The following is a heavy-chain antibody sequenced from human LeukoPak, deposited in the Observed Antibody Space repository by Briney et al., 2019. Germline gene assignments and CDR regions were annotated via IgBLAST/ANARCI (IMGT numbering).Heavy chain of an antibody. CDR3: ASIGERYLQTEHYFHH. J-gene: IGHJ1*01. CDR1: GFTSSNYA. D-gene: IGHD3-3*01. Sequence: GGSLRLSCAASGFTSSNYAMHWVRQAPGKGLEWVAIISYDESSKYYADSVNDRFTISRDNSKNTLYLQMNSLRAEDTAVYYCASIGERYLQTEHYFHHWGQGTLVTVSS. V-gene: IGHV3-30*04. CDR2: ISYDESSK.